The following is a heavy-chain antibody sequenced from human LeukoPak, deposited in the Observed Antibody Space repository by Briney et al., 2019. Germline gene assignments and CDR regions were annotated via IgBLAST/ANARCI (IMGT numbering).Heavy chain of an antibody. CDR3: ARVGYDFWSGYYRSRSFDY. V-gene: IGHV4-38-2*02. J-gene: IGHJ4*02. Sequence: SETLSLTCTVSGYSISSGYYWGWIRQPPGKGLEWIGSIYHSGSNYYNPSLKSRVTISVDTSKNQFSLKLSSVTAADTAVYYCARVGYDFWSGYYRSRSFDYWGQGTLVTVSS. CDR2: IYHSGSN. D-gene: IGHD3-3*01. CDR1: GYSISSGYY.